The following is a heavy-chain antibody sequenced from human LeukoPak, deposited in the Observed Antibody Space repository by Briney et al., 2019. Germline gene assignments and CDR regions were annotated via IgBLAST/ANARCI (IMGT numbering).Heavy chain of an antibody. J-gene: IGHJ4*02. CDR1: GFTFSSYS. CDR3: ARDTRLPTRLFDY. Sequence: GGSLRPSCAASGFTFSSYSMNWVRQAPGKGLEWVSYISSSSSTIYYADSVKGRFTISRDNAKNSLYLQMNSLRAEDTAVYYCARDTRLPTRLFDYWGQGTLVTVSS. D-gene: IGHD6-25*01. V-gene: IGHV3-48*04. CDR2: ISSSSSTI.